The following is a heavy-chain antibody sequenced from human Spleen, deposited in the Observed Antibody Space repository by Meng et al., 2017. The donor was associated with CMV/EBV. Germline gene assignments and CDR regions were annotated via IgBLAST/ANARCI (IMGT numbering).Heavy chain of an antibody. Sequence: GESLKISCAASGFTFSSYWMHWVRQAPGKGLVWASRISTDGSTTNYADSVKGRFTISRDNAKSTLYLQMNSLRAEDTAVYYCARWFDYWGQGTLVTVSS. CDR3: ARWFDY. CDR1: GFTFSSYW. V-gene: IGHV3-74*01. CDR2: ISTDGSTT. J-gene: IGHJ5*01.